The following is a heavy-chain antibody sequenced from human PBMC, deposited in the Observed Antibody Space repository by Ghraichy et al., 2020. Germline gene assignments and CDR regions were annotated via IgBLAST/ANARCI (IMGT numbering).Heavy chain of an antibody. Sequence: TLSLTCTVSGVSLSSGGYYWNWIRQLPGKGPEWIGYIYYTGSTYSNPSLKSRVTISLETSKNQFSLHLTSVTAADTAVYFCARGAFFDSWGQGTPVTVSS. CDR1: GVSLSSGGYY. J-gene: IGHJ4*02. V-gene: IGHV4-31*03. CDR3: ARGAFFDS. CDR2: IYYTGST.